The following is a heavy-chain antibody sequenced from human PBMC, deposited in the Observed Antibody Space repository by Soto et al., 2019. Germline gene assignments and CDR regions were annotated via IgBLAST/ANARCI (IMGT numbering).Heavy chain of an antibody. CDR3: ARPTYYDFWSGYIYGMDV. J-gene: IGHJ6*02. CDR1: GYTFTGYY. CDR2: INPNSGGT. D-gene: IGHD3-3*01. Sequence: ASVKVSCKASGYTFTGYYMHWVRQAPGQGLEWMGWINPNSGGTNYAQKFQGRVTMTRNTSISTAYMELSSLRSEDTAVYYCARPTYYDFWSGYIYGMDVWGQGTTVTVSS. V-gene: IGHV1-2*02.